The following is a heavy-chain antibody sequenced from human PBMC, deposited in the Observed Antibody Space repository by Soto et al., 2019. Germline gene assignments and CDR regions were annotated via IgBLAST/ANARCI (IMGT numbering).Heavy chain of an antibody. CDR2: VWYDGST. Sequence: SDTLSLTCTVSGGSISGYYWSWIRQPPGKGLEWIGYVWYDGSTNYNPSLKSRVTISLDASKNQFSLKLSSVTAADTAVYYCARDQPMDVWGQGTTVT. CDR1: GGSISGYY. CDR3: ARDQPMDV. V-gene: IGHV4-59*01. J-gene: IGHJ6*02.